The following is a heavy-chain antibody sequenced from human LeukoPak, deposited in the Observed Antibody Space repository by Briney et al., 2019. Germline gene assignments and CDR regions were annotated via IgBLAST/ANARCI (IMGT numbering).Heavy chain of an antibody. CDR2: INAGNGNT. V-gene: IGHV1-3*01. D-gene: IGHD3-22*01. Sequence: ASVKVSCKASGYTFTSYAMHWVRQAPGQRLEWMGWINAGNGNTKYSQKFQGRVTITRDTSASTAYMELSSLRSEDTAVYYCARVNYYDSSGYYYGQTNWYFDLWGRGTLVTVSS. CDR1: GYTFTSYA. CDR3: ARVNYYDSSGYYYGQTNWYFDL. J-gene: IGHJ2*01.